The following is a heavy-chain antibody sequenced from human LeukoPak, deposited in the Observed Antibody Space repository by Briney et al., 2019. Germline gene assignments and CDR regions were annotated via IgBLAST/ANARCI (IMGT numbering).Heavy chain of an antibody. V-gene: IGHV4-59*01. CDR2: IYYSGST. CDR3: ARGSGEYYYYGMDV. CDR1: GGSISSYY. Sequence: SETLSLTCTVSGGSISSYYWSWIRQPPGKGLEWIGYIYYSGSTNYNPSLKSRVTISVDTSKNQFSLKLSSVTAADTAVYYCARGSGEYYYYGMDVWGQGTLVTVSS. J-gene: IGHJ6*02.